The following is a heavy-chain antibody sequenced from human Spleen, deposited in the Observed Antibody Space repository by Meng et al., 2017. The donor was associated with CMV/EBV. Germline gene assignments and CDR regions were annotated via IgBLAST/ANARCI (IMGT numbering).Heavy chain of an antibody. CDR3: AKDMSGSYLHYYGMDV. V-gene: IGHV3-30*02. D-gene: IGHD1-26*01. Sequence: GESLKISCAASGFTFSSYGMHWVRQAPGKGLEWVAFIRYDGSNKYYADSVKGRFTISRDNSKNTLYLQMNSLRAEDTAVYYCAKDMSGSYLHYYGMDVWGQGTTVTVSS. CDR2: IRYDGSNK. CDR1: GFTFSSYG. J-gene: IGHJ6*02.